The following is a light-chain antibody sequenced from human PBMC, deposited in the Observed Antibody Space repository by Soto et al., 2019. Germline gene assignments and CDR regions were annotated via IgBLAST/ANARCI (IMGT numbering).Light chain of an antibody. J-gene: IGKJ4*01. V-gene: IGKV3-20*01. CDR3: QQYGGSPPLT. CDR1: RSVSNTY. Sequence: EIVLTQSPGTLSLSPGERATLSCRASRSVSNTYLAWYQQKPGQAPRLLIYGSSSRATGIPDRFSGSGSGTAFTLTISRLDPEDFGVYYCQQYGGSPPLTFGGGTKVEIK. CDR2: GSS.